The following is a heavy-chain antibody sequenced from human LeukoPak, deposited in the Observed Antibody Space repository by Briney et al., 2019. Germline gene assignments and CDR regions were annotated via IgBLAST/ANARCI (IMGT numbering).Heavy chain of an antibody. CDR2: INWNGGST. Sequence: PGGSLRLSCAASGFTFDDYGMSWVRQAPGKGLEWVSGINWNGGSTGYADSVKGRFTISRDNAKNSLYLQMNSLRAEDTALYCCARASAAGIYYYYMDVWGKGTTVTVSS. D-gene: IGHD6-13*01. CDR1: GFTFDDYG. CDR3: ARASAAGIYYYYMDV. J-gene: IGHJ6*03. V-gene: IGHV3-20*04.